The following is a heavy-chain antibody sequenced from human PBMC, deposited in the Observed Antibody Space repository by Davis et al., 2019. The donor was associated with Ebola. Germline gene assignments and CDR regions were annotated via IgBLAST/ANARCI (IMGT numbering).Heavy chain of an antibody. CDR2: IYAGGNT. CDR1: GFTVSTNY. D-gene: IGHD3-16*01. CDR3: AKSNYPTRDYVWGSWAFDY. J-gene: IGHJ4*02. Sequence: GESLKISCAASGFTVSTNYMSWVRQAPGKGLEWVSVIYAGGNTYYADSVKGRFTISRDNSGNTLYLQMDSLRAEDTAVYYCAKSNYPTRDYVWGSWAFDYWGQGTLVTVSS. V-gene: IGHV3-53*01.